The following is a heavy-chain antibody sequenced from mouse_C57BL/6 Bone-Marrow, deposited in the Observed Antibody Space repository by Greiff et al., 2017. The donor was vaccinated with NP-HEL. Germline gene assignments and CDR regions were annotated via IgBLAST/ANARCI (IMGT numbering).Heavy chain of an antibody. J-gene: IGHJ3*01. CDR1: GYTFTDYY. CDR2: INPNNGGT. CDR3: ARGEGRSAWFAY. D-gene: IGHD3-3*01. Sequence: EVQLQQSGPELVKPGASVKISCKASGYTFTDYYMNWVKQSHGKSLEWIGDINPNNGGTSYNQKFKGKATLTVDKSSSTAYMELRSLTSEDSAVYYCARGEGRSAWFAYWGQGTLVTVSA. V-gene: IGHV1-26*01.